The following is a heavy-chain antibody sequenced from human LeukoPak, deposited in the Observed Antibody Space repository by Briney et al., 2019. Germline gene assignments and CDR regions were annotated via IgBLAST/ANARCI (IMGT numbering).Heavy chain of an antibody. V-gene: IGHV3-74*01. J-gene: IGHJ4*02. CDR1: GFTFSNDW. Sequence: GGSLRLSCAVSGFTFSNDWMHWVRQAPGKGLLWVSRISGDGTTTNYADSVKGRFTISRDNAKNMLYLQMDSLRAEDTAVYYCAGTWSFDYWGQGTMVTVSS. CDR3: AGTWSFDY. D-gene: IGHD2-15*01. CDR2: ISGDGTTT.